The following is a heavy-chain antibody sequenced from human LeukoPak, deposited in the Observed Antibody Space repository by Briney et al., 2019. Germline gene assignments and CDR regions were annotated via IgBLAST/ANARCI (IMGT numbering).Heavy chain of an antibody. CDR3: ARAEMSRPGYCRSTSCYAAPIYWFDP. Sequence: SETLSLTCTVSGDSVSSSSYYWGWIRQPPGKGLEWIGSIYYSGNTYYNPSLKSRVTISVDTSKNQFSLRLSSVTAADTAVYYCARAEMSRPGYCRSTSCYAAPIYWFDPWGQGTLVTVSS. CDR2: IYYSGNT. J-gene: IGHJ5*02. V-gene: IGHV4-39*01. D-gene: IGHD2-2*01. CDR1: GDSVSSSSYY.